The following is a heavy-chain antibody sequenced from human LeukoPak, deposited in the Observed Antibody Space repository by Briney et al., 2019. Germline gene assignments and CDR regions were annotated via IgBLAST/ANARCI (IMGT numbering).Heavy chain of an antibody. J-gene: IGHJ4*02. CDR2: IHYSGRT. CDR1: GGSINSRSNY. Sequence: SETLSLTCNVSGGSINSRSNYWGWIRQPPGKGLEYIGSIHYSGRTYDNPSRKSRVTISVDTSKNQFSLKLSSVTAADTAVYYCARGSPYDYWGQGILVTVSS. V-gene: IGHV4-39*01. D-gene: IGHD3-10*01. CDR3: ARGSPYDY.